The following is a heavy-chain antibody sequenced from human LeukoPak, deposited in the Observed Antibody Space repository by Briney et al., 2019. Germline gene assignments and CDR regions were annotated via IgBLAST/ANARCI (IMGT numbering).Heavy chain of an antibody. CDR2: ISAYNGNT. D-gene: IGHD3-22*01. CDR1: GYTFTSYG. V-gene: IGHV1-18*01. CDR3: ARQDYYDSSGYYKDY. J-gene: IGHJ4*02. Sequence: ASVTVSCAASGYTFTSYGISWVAQAPGQGLEWMGWISAYNGNTNYAQKLQGRVTMTTDTSTSTAYMELRSLRSDDTAVYYCARQDYYDSSGYYKDYWGQGTLVTVSS.